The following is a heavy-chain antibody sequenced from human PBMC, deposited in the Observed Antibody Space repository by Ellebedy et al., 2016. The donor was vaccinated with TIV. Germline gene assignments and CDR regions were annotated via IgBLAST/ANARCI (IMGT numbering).Heavy chain of an antibody. CDR1: GFTFSSYA. Sequence: GGSLRLXCAASGFTFSSYAMHWVRQAPGKGLEWVAVISYDGSNKYYADSVKGRFTISRDNSKNTLYLQMNSLRAEDTAVYYCARSIAVAVPRRVGWGQGTLVTVSS. D-gene: IGHD6-19*01. V-gene: IGHV3-30-3*01. CDR2: ISYDGSNK. J-gene: IGHJ4*02. CDR3: ARSIAVAVPRRVG.